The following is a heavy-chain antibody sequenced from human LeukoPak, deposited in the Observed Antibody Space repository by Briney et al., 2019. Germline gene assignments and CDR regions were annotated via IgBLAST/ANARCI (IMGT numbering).Heavy chain of an antibody. CDR3: ARGAGDCSSTSCYKGYYYYGMDV. D-gene: IGHD2-2*02. CDR2: IIPILGIA. J-gene: IGHJ6*02. Sequence: SVKVSCKASGGTFSSYAISWVRQAPGQGLEWMGRIIPILGIANYAQKFQGRVTITADKSTSTAYMELSSLRSEDTAVYYCARGAGDCSSTSCYKGYYYYGMDVWGQGTTVTVSS. V-gene: IGHV1-69*04. CDR1: GGTFSSYA.